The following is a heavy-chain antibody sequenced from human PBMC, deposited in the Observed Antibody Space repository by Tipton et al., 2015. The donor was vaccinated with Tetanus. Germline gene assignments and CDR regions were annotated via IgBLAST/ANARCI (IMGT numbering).Heavy chain of an antibody. D-gene: IGHD4-17*01. V-gene: IGHV4-34*01. CDR3: IGYDYGDYYFDY. J-gene: IGHJ4*02. Sequence: TLSLTCAVYGGSFSGYYWSWIRQPTGKGLEWIGEINHSGSTNYNPSLKSRVTISIDTSKNQFSLKLNSVTAADTAVYFCIGYDYGDYYFDYWGQGTLVTVSS. CDR1: GGSFSGYY. CDR2: INHSGST.